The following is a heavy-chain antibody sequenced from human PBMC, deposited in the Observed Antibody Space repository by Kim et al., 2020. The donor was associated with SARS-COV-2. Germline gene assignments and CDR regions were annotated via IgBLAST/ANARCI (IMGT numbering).Heavy chain of an antibody. J-gene: IGHJ3*01. CDR1: GYSISSGYY. Sequence: SETLSLTCTVSGYSISSGYYWGWIRQSPVEGLQWIGSVYHSGSTSYNPSLKSRVTISVDTSKNQFSLKLSSVTAADTALYYCARDNGGSYWGDAFDVWG. CDR3: ARDNGGSYWGDAFDV. D-gene: IGHD1-26*01. CDR2: VYHSGST. V-gene: IGHV4-38-2*02.